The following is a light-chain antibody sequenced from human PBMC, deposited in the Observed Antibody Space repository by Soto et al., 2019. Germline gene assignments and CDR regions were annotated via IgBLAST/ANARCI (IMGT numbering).Light chain of an antibody. CDR3: QSYDNSLNHVV. J-gene: IGLJ2*01. CDR1: SSNIGSFYD. V-gene: IGLV1-40*01. CDR2: SDN. Sequence: QSVLTQPPSVSGAPGQRVTIPCTGSSSNIGSFYDVHWYQQLPGTVPKLLIYSDNNRPSGVPVRFSGSKSGTAASLAITGLQAEDEADYYCQSYDNSLNHVVFGGGTKLTVL.